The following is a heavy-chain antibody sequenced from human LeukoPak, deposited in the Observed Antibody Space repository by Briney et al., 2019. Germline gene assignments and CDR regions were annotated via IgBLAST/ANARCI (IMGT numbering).Heavy chain of an antibody. CDR2: IGAYNGNT. D-gene: IGHD2-2*01. Sequence: ASVKVSCKASGYTFAINGISWVRQAPGQGLEWMGWIGAYNGNTNYAQKYQGRVTMTTDTSTSTAYMELRSLRSDDTAVYFCARDHQYDFDYWGQGTLVTASS. CDR1: GYTFAING. V-gene: IGHV1-18*01. CDR3: ARDHQYDFDY. J-gene: IGHJ4*02.